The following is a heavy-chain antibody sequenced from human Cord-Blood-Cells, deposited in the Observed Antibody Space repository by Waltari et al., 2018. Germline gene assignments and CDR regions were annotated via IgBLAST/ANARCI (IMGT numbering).Heavy chain of an antibody. V-gene: IGHV4-38-2*02. CDR2: IYHSGST. CDR1: GYSISSGYY. Sequence: QVQLQESGPGLVKPSETLSLTCTVSGYSISSGYYWGWIRQPPGKGLEWIGSIYHSGSTYDNPSLKSRVTISVDTSKNQFSLKLSSVTAADTAVYYCARVGRCSSTSCYWYFDLWGRGTLVTVSS. CDR3: ARVGRCSSTSCYWYFDL. J-gene: IGHJ2*01. D-gene: IGHD2-2*01.